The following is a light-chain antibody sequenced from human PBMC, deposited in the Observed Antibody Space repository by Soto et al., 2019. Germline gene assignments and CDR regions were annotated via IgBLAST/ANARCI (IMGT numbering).Light chain of an antibody. J-gene: IGKJ1*01. CDR3: QQYGSSQWT. CDR2: GAS. Sequence: EIVLTQSPGTLSLSPGERATLSCRASQSVRSSYLAWYQQKPGQAHRLLIYGASSRATGIPDRFSGSGSGTDFTLTISRLEPEDFAVYYCQQYGSSQWTFGQGTKVEIK. CDR1: QSVRSSY. V-gene: IGKV3-20*01.